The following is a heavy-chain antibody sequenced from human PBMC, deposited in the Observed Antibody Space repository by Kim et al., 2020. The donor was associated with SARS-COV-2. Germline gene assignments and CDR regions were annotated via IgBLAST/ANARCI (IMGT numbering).Heavy chain of an antibody. Sequence: VKRRFTISRDNSENTLYLQMKSLRDEDTAVYYCATRYNWNDYYYDGMDVWGQGTTVTVSS. CDR3: ATRYNWNDYYYDGMDV. D-gene: IGHD1-1*01. V-gene: IGHV3-53*01. J-gene: IGHJ6*02.